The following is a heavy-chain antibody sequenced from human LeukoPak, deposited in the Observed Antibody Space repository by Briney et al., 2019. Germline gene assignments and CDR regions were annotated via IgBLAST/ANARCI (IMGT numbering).Heavy chain of an antibody. V-gene: IGHV1-69*04. CDR1: GGTFSSYA. CDR3: AREGGDGYNYWFDP. Sequence: KVSCKASGGTFSSYAISWVRQAPGQGLEWMGRIIPILGIANYAQKFQGRVTITADKSTSTAYMELSSLRSEDTAVYYCAREGGDGYNYWFDPWGQGTLVTVSS. CDR2: IIPILGIA. J-gene: IGHJ5*02. D-gene: IGHD5-24*01.